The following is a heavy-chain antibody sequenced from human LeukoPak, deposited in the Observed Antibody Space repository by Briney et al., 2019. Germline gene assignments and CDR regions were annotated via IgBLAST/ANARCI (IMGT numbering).Heavy chain of an antibody. CDR1: GFTFSSYA. Sequence: GGSLRLSCAASGFTFSSYAMSWVRQAPGKGLEWVSAISVSGGSTYYADSVKGRFTISRDNSKNTLYLQMNSLRAEDTAVYYCAKVSVQPGYSSGWSINWFDPWGQGTLVTVSS. J-gene: IGHJ5*02. D-gene: IGHD6-19*01. CDR3: AKVSVQPGYSSGWSINWFDP. CDR2: ISVSGGST. V-gene: IGHV3-23*01.